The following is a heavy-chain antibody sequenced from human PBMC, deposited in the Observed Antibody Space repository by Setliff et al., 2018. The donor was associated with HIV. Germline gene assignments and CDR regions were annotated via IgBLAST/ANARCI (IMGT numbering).Heavy chain of an antibody. J-gene: IGHJ4*02. CDR3: ARDRYSGSSTDY. CDR1: GFTFSSYS. Sequence: GESLKISCAASGFTFSSYSMNWVRQAPGKGLEWVSYISSSSSYTHYADSVKGRFTISRDNVKNSLYLQMNSLIAEDTAVYYCARDRYSGSSTDYWGQGTLVTVS. CDR2: ISSSSSYT. D-gene: IGHD1-26*01. V-gene: IGHV3-21*01.